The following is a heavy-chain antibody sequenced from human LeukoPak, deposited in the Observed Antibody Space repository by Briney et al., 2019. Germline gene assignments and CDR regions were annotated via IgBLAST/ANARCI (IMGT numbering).Heavy chain of an antibody. CDR2: ISSSGSTI. D-gene: IGHD3-22*01. Sequence: TGGSLGLSCAASGFTFSSYEMNWVRQAPGKGLEWVSYISSSGSTIYYADSVKGRFTISRDNAKNSLYLQMNSLRAEDTAVYYCARGGYYDSSGYYDYWGQGTLVTVSS. V-gene: IGHV3-48*03. CDR1: GFTFSSYE. CDR3: ARGGYYDSSGYYDY. J-gene: IGHJ4*02.